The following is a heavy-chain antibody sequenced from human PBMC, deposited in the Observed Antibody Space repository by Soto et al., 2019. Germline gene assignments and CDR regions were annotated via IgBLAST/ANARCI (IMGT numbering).Heavy chain of an antibody. J-gene: IGHJ5*02. D-gene: IGHD2-15*01. CDR1: GFTFSSYW. CDR3: ARAIRYCSGGSCYPFDP. Sequence: GGSLRLSCAASGFTFSSYWMHWVRQAPGKGLVWVSRINSDGSSTSYADSVKGRFTISRDNAKNTLYLQMNSLRAEDTAVYYCARAIRYCSGGSCYPFDPWGQGTLVTVSS. V-gene: IGHV3-74*01. CDR2: INSDGSST.